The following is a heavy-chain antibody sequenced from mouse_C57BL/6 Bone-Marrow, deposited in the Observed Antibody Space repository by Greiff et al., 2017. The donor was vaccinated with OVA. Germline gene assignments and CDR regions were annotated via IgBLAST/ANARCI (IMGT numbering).Heavy chain of an antibody. Sequence: EVMLVESGGGLVQSGRSLRLSCATSGFTFSDFYMEWVRQAPGKGLEWIAASRNKANDYTTEHSASVKGRFIVSRDTSQSILYLQMNALRAEDTAIYYCARDNWDWYFDVWGTGTAVTVTS. CDR3: ARDNWDWYFDV. CDR1: GFTFSDFY. D-gene: IGHD4-1*01. CDR2: SRNKANDYTT. J-gene: IGHJ1*03. V-gene: IGHV7-1*01.